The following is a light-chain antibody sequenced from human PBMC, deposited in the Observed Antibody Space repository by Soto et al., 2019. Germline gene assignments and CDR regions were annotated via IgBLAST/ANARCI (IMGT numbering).Light chain of an antibody. CDR3: QTWGTGPWV. V-gene: IGLV4-69*01. J-gene: IGLJ3*02. CDR1: SGHRSYA. CDR2: LNSDGSH. Sequence: QSVLTQSPAASASLGASVKLTCTLSSGHRSYAIAWHQQQPEKGPRYLMKLNSDGSHNKGDGIPDRFSGSSSGAERYLTISSLQSEDEADYYCQTWGTGPWVFGGGTKLTVL.